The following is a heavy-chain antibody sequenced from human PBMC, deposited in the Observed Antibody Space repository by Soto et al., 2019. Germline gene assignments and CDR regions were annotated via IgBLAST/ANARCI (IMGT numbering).Heavy chain of an antibody. J-gene: IGHJ6*03. CDR2: ISWNSGSI. CDR3: AKDMATVTTSPSIGYMDV. V-gene: IGHV3-9*01. Sequence: GGSLRLSCAASGFTFDDYAMHWVRQAPGKGLEWVSGISWNSGSIGYADSVKGRFTISRDNAKNSLYLQMNSLRAEDTALYYCAKDMATVTTSPSIGYMDVWGKGTTVTVSS. D-gene: IGHD4-4*01. CDR1: GFTFDDYA.